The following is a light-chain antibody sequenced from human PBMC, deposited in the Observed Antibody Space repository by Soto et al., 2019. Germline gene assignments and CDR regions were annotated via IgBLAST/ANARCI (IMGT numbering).Light chain of an antibody. V-gene: IGKV3-15*01. CDR3: QQYKSYFRT. Sequence: ILMTPSPSTLTVSPGERATLSCRARQSVSRNLAWYQQKPGQAPRLLIYRASTRATGIPARSSGSGSGTEFTLTISSLPPDDFATYFCQQYKSYFRTFGQGTKVDIK. J-gene: IGKJ1*01. CDR2: RAS. CDR1: QSVSRN.